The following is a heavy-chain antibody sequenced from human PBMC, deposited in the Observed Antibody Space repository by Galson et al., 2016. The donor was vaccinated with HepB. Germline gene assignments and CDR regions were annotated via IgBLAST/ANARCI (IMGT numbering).Heavy chain of an antibody. D-gene: IGHD3-22*01. CDR2: IYSGGST. Sequence: SLRLSCAASGITFSNYVMSWVRRAPGKGLEWVSVIYSGGSTYYADSVKGRFTISRDNSKNTLYLQMNSLRAEDTAVYYCARSRPHYYDSSGVNWYFDLWGRGTLVTVSS. CDR1: GITFSNYV. V-gene: IGHV3-53*01. CDR3: ARSRPHYYDSSGVNWYFDL. J-gene: IGHJ2*01.